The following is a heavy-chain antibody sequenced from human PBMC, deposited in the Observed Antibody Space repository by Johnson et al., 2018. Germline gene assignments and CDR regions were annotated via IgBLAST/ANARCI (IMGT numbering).Heavy chain of an antibody. D-gene: IGHD4-17*01. CDR1: GFTFSSYG. CDR2: ISYDGSNK. J-gene: IGHJ6*03. CDR3: ARAPYPTPEYGDYGVMDV. Sequence: QVQLVESGGGVVQPGRSLRLSCAASGFTFSSYGIHWVRQAPGKGLEWVAVISYDGSNKYYVDSVKGRFTISRDNSKNTLYLQMNSLRPEDAAVYYCARAPYPTPEYGDYGVMDVWGKGTTVTVSS. V-gene: IGHV3-30*03.